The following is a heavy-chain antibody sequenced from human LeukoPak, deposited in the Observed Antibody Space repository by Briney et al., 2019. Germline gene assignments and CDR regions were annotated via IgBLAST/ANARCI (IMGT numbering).Heavy chain of an antibody. J-gene: IGHJ5*02. CDR3: ARSERYNCFDP. V-gene: IGHV1-46*01. CDR1: GYTFTSYY. CDR2: TNPSDGST. D-gene: IGHD5-24*01. Sequence: ASVKVSCKASGYTFTSYYMHWVRQAPGQGLEWMGVTNPSDGSTSSAQKFQGRVTMTRDTSTSTVYMGLSSLRSEDTAVFYCARSERYNCFDPWGQGTPVTVSS.